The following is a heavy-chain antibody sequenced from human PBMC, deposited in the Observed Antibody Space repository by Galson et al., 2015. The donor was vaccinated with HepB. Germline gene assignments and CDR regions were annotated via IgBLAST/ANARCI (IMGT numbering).Heavy chain of an antibody. CDR3: ARAPELPTILRW. CDR2: IYSGGVT. Sequence: SLRLSCAASGFIVSSDYISWVRQAPGKGLEWVSVIYSGGVTYYADSVKGRFTISRDNSKNTLYLQMNSLRAEDTAVYYCARAPELPTILRWWGQGTLVTVSS. V-gene: IGHV3-66*01. CDR1: GFIVSSDY. J-gene: IGHJ4*02. D-gene: IGHD5-24*01.